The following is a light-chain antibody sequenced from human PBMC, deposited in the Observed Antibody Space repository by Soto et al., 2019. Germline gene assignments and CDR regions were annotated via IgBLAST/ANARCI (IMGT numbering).Light chain of an antibody. CDR3: QQYGSSPSIT. V-gene: IGKV3-15*01. CDR2: GAS. Sequence: ETVMTQSPATLSVXXGXXXXLXXXASQTVSSNLAWYQQKPGQSPRLLIYGASTRATGIPARFSGSGSGTDFTLTISRLEPEDFAVYYCQQYGSSPSITFGQGTRLEIK. CDR1: QTVSSN. J-gene: IGKJ5*01.